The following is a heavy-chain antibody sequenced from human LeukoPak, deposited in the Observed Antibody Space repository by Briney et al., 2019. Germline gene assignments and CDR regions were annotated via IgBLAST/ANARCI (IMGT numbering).Heavy chain of an antibody. Sequence: SVKVSCKASGGTFSSYAISWVRQAPGQGLEWMGGIIPVFGTANYAQKFQGRVTITADESTSTAYMELSSLRSEDTAVYYCARGIPRFWSGYYFDGGWFDPWGQGTLVTVSS. CDR1: GGTFSSYA. CDR3: ARGIPRFWSGYYFDGGWFDP. D-gene: IGHD3-3*01. J-gene: IGHJ5*02. CDR2: IIPVFGTA. V-gene: IGHV1-69*13.